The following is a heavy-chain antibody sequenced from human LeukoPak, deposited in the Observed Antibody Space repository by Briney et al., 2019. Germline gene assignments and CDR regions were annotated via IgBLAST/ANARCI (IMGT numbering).Heavy chain of an antibody. V-gene: IGHV1-8*03. J-gene: IGHJ5*02. Sequence: ASVKVSCKASGYTFTGYYMHWVRQAPGQGLEWMGWMNPNSGNTGYAQKFQGRVTITRNTSISTAYMELSRLRSDDTAVYYCARDRVTMVRGVIPLNNWFDPWGQGTLVTVSS. CDR1: GYTFTGYY. CDR2: MNPNSGNT. CDR3: ARDRVTMVRGVIPLNNWFDP. D-gene: IGHD3-10*01.